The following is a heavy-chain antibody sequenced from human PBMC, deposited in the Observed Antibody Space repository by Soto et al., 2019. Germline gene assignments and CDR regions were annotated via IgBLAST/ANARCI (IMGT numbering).Heavy chain of an antibody. CDR3: ARLRLTGYFDY. V-gene: IGHV3-11*05. Sequence: QVQLVESGGGLVKPGGSLRLSCVASGFTFSDHYMTWIRQAPGTGLEWLSYISTSSSYTNYADSVKGRFTISRDNAMNSVYLQMNSLRAEDTAIYYCARLRLTGYFDYWGQGTLVTVSS. CDR2: ISTSSSYT. J-gene: IGHJ4*02. CDR1: GFTFSDHY.